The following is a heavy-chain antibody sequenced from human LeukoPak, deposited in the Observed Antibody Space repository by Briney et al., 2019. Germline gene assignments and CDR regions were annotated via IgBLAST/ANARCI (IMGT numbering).Heavy chain of an antibody. V-gene: IGHV3-21*01. CDR1: GVTSRTYS. D-gene: IGHD3-10*01. CDR3: ARPMEGYSGSGSWYFDY. CDR2: ISSGSTYI. J-gene: IGHJ4*02. Sequence: GGSLRLSWVGAAGSGVTSRTYSTKLVRQAPGKGLEWVVAISSGSTYIYYADSETGRFTSSRDNAKNKPYLQMNSLRAEDTAVYYSARPMEGYSGSGSWYFDYWGQGTLVTVSS.